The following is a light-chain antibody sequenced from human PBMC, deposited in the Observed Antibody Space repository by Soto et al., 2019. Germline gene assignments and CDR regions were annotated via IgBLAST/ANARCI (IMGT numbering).Light chain of an antibody. CDR3: QQYSTYTPRT. CDR1: QSISIW. CDR2: KAS. J-gene: IGKJ1*01. Sequence: DIHRTQSPSTLSASVGDRVTITCRASQSISIWLAWYQQKPWKAPKILIYKASSLESGVPSRFSGSGSGTEFTLTISSLQPDDFATYYCQQYSTYTPRTFGQGTKVDIK. V-gene: IGKV1-5*03.